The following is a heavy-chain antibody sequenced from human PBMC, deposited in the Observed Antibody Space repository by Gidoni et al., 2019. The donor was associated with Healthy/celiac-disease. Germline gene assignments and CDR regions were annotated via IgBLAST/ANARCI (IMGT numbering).Heavy chain of an antibody. J-gene: IGHJ4*02. CDR1: GFTFSSYA. CDR3: ARGADTAMAGLGYFDY. CDR2: ISNDGSNK. D-gene: IGHD5-18*01. Sequence: QVQLVESGGGVVQPGRSLRLSCAASGFTFSSYAMHWVRQAPGKGLEWVEVISNDGSNKYYEDSVKGRFTISRDNSKNTRYLQMNSLRAEDTAVYYCARGADTAMAGLGYFDYWGQGTLVTVSS. V-gene: IGHV3-30-3*01.